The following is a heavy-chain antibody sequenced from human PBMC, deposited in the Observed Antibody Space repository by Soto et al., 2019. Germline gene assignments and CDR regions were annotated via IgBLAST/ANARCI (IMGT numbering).Heavy chain of an antibody. D-gene: IGHD2-21*01. CDR3: TVGSIESIPLFET. J-gene: IGHJ5*02. V-gene: IGHV3-23*01. CDR2: ISARGGSL. CDR1: GFSFSSYA. Sequence: EVQLLESGGGLVQPGGSLRLSCAASGFSFSSYAMVWVRHAPGKGLEWVSVISARGGSLYLADSVQARFTISRDNAKNVLPRHWHRRSPDETEVHLLTVGSIESIPLFETLGQG.